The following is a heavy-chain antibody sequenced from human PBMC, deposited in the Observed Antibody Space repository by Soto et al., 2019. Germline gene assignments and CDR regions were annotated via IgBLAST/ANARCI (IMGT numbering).Heavy chain of an antibody. J-gene: IGHJ5*02. D-gene: IGHD3-10*01. Sequence: PGGSLSLSCEAPGFILSAFYMAWIRQAPGKGLEWVSYISSDGDSTYADSVKGRFTISRDNAKNSLYLQMNSLRVEDTAVYYCVRDRDRRWFDPWGQGTLVTVSS. V-gene: IGHV3-11*01. CDR1: GFILSAFY. CDR2: ISSDGDST. CDR3: VRDRDRRWFDP.